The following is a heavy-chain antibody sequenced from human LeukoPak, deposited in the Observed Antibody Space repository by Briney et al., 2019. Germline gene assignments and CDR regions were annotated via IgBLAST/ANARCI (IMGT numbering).Heavy chain of an antibody. V-gene: IGHV1-18*01. J-gene: IGHJ4*02. Sequence: ASVEVSCKASGYTFTSYGISWVRQAPGQGLEWMGWISAYNGNTNHAQKLQGRVTMTTDTSTSTAYMELRSLRSDDTAVYYCARDSARITPYYFDYWGQGTLVTVSS. CDR2: ISAYNGNT. CDR1: GYTFTSYG. D-gene: IGHD3-10*01. CDR3: ARDSARITPYYFDY.